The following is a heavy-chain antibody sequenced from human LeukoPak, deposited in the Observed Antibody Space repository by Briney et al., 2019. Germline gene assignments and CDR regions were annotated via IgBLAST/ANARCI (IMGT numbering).Heavy chain of an antibody. CDR2: ISYSGST. CDR3: ARHDSSGPYNAFDI. V-gene: IGHV4-59*01. D-gene: IGHD3-22*01. CDR1: GGSISSYY. Sequence: SETLSLTCTVSGGSISSYYWSWIRQPPGKGLEWIGYISYSGSTNYNPSLKSRVIISVDTSKNQFSLKLSSVTAADTAVYYCARHDSSGPYNAFDIWGQGTMVTVSS. J-gene: IGHJ3*02.